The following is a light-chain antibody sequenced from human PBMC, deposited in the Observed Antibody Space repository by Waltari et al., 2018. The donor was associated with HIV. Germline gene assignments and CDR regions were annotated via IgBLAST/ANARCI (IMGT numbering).Light chain of an antibody. CDR3: QVWDSSSDHTRV. Sequence: SYVLTQPPSVSVAPGQTARITWGGNNIGSKSVHWYQQKPGQAPLLVVYDDSDRPSGIPERFSGSNSGNTATLTISRVEAGDEADYYCQVWDSSSDHTRVFGGGTKLTVL. CDR1: NIGSKS. J-gene: IGLJ2*01. CDR2: DDS. V-gene: IGLV3-21*02.